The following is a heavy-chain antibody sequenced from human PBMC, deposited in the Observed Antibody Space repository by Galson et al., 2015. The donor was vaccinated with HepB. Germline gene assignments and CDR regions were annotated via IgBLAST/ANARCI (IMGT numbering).Heavy chain of an antibody. CDR3: AREGLGYYYYGMDV. Sequence: ETLSLTCTVSGGSISSYYWSWIRQPPGKGLEWIGYIYYSGSTNYNPSLKSRVTISVDTSKNQFSLKLSSVTAADTAVYYCAREGLGYYYYGMDVWGQGTTVTVSS. J-gene: IGHJ6*02. V-gene: IGHV4-59*01. D-gene: IGHD3-22*01. CDR1: GGSISSYY. CDR2: IYYSGST.